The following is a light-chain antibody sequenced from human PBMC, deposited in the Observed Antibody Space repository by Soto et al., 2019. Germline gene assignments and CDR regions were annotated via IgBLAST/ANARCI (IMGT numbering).Light chain of an antibody. Sequence: QSALTQPASVSASPGQSISISCTGTSNDIGAFDYVSWYQQHPGKAPKLIIFEVFNRPSGVSHRFSGSKSGSTASLTISGLQAEDEADYYCCLYTSSSVVFGGGTRSPS. V-gene: IGLV2-14*01. CDR1: SNDIGAFDY. J-gene: IGLJ2*01. CDR2: EVF. CDR3: CLYTSSSVV.